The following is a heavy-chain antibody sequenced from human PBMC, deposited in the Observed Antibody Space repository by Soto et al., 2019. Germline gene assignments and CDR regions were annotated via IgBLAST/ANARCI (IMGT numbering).Heavy chain of an antibody. CDR1: GGSFSGYY. V-gene: IGHV4-34*01. Sequence: QVQLQQWGAGLLKPSETLSLTCAVYGGSFSGYYWIWIRQPPGKGLEWIGEINHSGSTNYNPSLKSRVTISVDTSKNQFSLKLSSVTAADTAVYYCSRGRRTAVTIDYWVQGTLVTVSS. J-gene: IGHJ4*02. CDR2: INHSGST. CDR3: SRGRRTAVTIDY. D-gene: IGHD4-17*01.